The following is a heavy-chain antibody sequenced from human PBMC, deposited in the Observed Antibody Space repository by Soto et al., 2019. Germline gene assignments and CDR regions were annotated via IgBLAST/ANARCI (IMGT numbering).Heavy chain of an antibody. CDR3: AKGVDIVVVPAAPNDAFDI. D-gene: IGHD2-2*01. CDR1: GFTFSSYA. Sequence: GGSLRLSCAASGFTFSSYAMSWVRQAPGKGLEWVSAISGSGGSTYYADSVKGRFTISRDNSKNTLYLQMNSLRAEDTAVYYCAKGVDIVVVPAAPNDAFDIWGQGTMVTVSS. CDR2: ISGSGGST. V-gene: IGHV3-23*01. J-gene: IGHJ3*02.